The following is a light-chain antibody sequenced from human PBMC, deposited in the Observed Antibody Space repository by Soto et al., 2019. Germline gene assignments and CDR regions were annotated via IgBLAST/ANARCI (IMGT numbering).Light chain of an antibody. V-gene: IGLV3-21*02. J-gene: IGLJ1*01. Sequence: SYELTQPPSVSVAPGQTARITCGGSKLGSESVHWYRQKPGQAPVLVVYDDSDRPSGIPERFSGSNSGHTATLTINRVEAGDEADYYCQSADSSGTYVFGTGTKLTVL. CDR3: QSADSSGTYV. CDR1: KLGSES. CDR2: DDS.